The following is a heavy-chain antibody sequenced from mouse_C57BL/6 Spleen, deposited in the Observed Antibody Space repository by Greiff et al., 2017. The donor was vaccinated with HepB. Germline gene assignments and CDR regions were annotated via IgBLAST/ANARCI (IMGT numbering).Heavy chain of an antibody. Sequence: QVQLKQSGAELVKPGASVKISCKASGYAFSSYWMNWVKQRPGKGLEWIGQIYPGDGDTNYNGKFKGKATLTADKSSSTAYMQLSSLTSEDSAVYFCARSHITTVVDYAMDYWGQGTSVTVSS. J-gene: IGHJ4*01. D-gene: IGHD1-1*01. CDR1: GYAFSSYW. V-gene: IGHV1-80*01. CDR2: IYPGDGDT. CDR3: ARSHITTVVDYAMDY.